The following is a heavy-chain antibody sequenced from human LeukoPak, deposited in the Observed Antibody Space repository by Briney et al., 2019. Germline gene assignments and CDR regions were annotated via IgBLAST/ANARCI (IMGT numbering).Heavy chain of an antibody. CDR3: ARHPSDWYDVRNNWFDP. CDR2: IYHSGKS. V-gene: IGHV4-38-2*01. J-gene: IGHJ5*02. D-gene: IGHD1-1*01. CDR1: GYSNSSGYY. Sequence: SETLSLXCGVSGYSNSSGYYWVWIRQPPGKGLEWIGRIYHSGKSYYNPSLKSRVTMSVNTSRNQFSLKLSSVTAADTAVYYCARHPSDWYDVRNNWFDPWGQGILVTVSS.